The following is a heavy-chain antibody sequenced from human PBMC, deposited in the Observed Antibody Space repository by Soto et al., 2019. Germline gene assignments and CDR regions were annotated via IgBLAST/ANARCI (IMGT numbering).Heavy chain of an antibody. D-gene: IGHD6-19*01. J-gene: IGHJ6*02. CDR2: IYTSASI. V-gene: IGHV4-4*07. CDR3: ARDREAGYNFYYGMDV. Sequence: SSETLSLTCSVSGADINTYSWTWIRQPAGKGLEWIGRIYTSASINYNPSLRGRVTLSVDTSTNQVSLKLASVTAADTAVYYCARDREAGYNFYYGMDVWGQGTTVTVSS. CDR1: GADINTYS.